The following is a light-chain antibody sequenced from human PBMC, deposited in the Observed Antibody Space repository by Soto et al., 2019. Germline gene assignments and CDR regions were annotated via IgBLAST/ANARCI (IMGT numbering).Light chain of an antibody. V-gene: IGKV1-33*01. CDR1: QGISNY. J-gene: IGKJ4*01. CDR3: QQYDNLPLT. Sequence: DIQMTQSPSALSASVGDRGTITFRASQGISNYLAWYQQKPGKAPKLLIYDASNLETGVPSRFSGSGSGTDFTFTISSLQPEDIATYYCQQYDNLPLTFGGGTKVDIK. CDR2: DAS.